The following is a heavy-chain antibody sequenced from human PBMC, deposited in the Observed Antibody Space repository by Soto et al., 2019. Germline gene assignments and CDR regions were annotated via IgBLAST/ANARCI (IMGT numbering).Heavy chain of an antibody. CDR3: GKDQVFSY. Sequence: QPGGSLRLSCAASGFTFSSYWMHWVRQAPGKGLMWVSRIHNDGSTTRYADSVKGRFTISRDNAKNTLYLQMSSLRVEDTAVYYCGKDQVFSYWGQGTLVTVSS. CDR2: IHNDGSTT. CDR1: GFTFSSYW. D-gene: IGHD2-15*01. J-gene: IGHJ4*02. V-gene: IGHV3-74*01.